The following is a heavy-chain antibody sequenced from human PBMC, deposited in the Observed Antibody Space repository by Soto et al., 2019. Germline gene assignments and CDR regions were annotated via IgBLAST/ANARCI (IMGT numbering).Heavy chain of an antibody. Sequence: GGSLRLSCAASGFSFSSYGMHWVRQAPGKGLEWVAVIWYDGSNKYYADSVKGRFTISRDNSKNTLYLQMNSLRAEDTAVYYCARDLHGYSGSYAHYYGMDVWGQGTTVTVSS. D-gene: IGHD1-26*01. CDR2: IWYDGSNK. CDR1: GFSFSSYG. J-gene: IGHJ6*02. V-gene: IGHV3-33*01. CDR3: ARDLHGYSGSYAHYYGMDV.